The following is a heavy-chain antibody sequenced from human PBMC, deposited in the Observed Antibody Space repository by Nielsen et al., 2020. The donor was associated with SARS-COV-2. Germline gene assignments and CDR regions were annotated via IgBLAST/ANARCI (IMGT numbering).Heavy chain of an antibody. D-gene: IGHD3-3*01. J-gene: IGHJ4*02. V-gene: IGHV3-30*18. Sequence: GESLKISCAASGFTFSSYGMHWVRQAPGKGLEWVAVISYDGSNKYYADSVKGRFTISRDNSKNTLYLQMNSLRAEDTAVYYCAKDAGDYTYFDYWGQGTLVTVSS. CDR3: AKDAGDYTYFDY. CDR2: ISYDGSNK. CDR1: GFTFSSYG.